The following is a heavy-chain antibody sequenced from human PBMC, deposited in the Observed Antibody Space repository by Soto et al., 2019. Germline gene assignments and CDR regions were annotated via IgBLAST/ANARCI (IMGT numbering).Heavy chain of an antibody. V-gene: IGHV5-51*01. J-gene: IGHJ6*02. D-gene: IGHD6-19*01. CDR1: EYRFTNYW. Sequence: GESLKISCEASEYRFTNYWIGWVRQMPGKGLEWMGVIYPDDSDTRYSPAFQDQVTISADKSISSAYLQWRSLKASDTAIYYCARQISSGGLLYGMDVWGQGTAVTVSS. CDR2: IYPDDSDT. CDR3: ARQISSGGLLYGMDV.